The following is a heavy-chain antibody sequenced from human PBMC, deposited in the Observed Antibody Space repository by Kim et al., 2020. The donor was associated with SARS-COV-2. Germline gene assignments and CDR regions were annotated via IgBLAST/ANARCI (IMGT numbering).Heavy chain of an antibody. CDR3: AREFPYYYGSGSP. J-gene: IGHJ5*02. CDR2: INAGNGNT. D-gene: IGHD3-10*01. CDR1: GYTFTSYA. Sequence: ASVKVSCKASGYTFTSYAMHWVRQAPGQRLEWMGWINAGNGNTKYSQKFQGRVTITRDTSASTAYMELSSLRSEDTAVYYCAREFPYYYGSGSPWGQGTLVTVSS. V-gene: IGHV1-3*01.